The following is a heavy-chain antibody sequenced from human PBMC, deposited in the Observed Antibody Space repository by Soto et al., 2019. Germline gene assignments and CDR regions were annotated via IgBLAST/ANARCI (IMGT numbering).Heavy chain of an antibody. CDR3: ARDRYDSSGPPTY. CDR2: ISSSSSYI. J-gene: IGHJ4*02. V-gene: IGHV3-21*01. Sequence: GGSLRLSCAASGFTFSSYSMNWVRQAPGKGLEWVSSISSSSSYIYYADSVKGRFTISRDNAKNSLYLQMNSLRAEDTAVYYCARDRYDSSGPPTYWGEGTLVTVYS. D-gene: IGHD3-22*01. CDR1: GFTFSSYS.